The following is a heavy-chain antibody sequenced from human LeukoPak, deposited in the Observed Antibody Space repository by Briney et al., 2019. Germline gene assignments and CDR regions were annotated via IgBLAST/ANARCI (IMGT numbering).Heavy chain of an antibody. CDR3: ARHYYYGSGTYAFDI. V-gene: IGHV5-51*01. Sequence: GESLKISCKVSGYSFTTSWISWVRQMPGKGLEWMGIIYPGDSDTRYSPSFQGQVTISADKSISTVYLQWSSLKASDTAMYYCARHYYYGSGTYAFDIWGQGTMVTVSS. J-gene: IGHJ3*02. CDR2: IYPGDSDT. CDR1: GYSFTTSW. D-gene: IGHD3-10*01.